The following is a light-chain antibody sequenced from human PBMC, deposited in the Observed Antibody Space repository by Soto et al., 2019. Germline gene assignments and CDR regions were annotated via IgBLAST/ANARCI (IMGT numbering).Light chain of an antibody. Sequence: QSVLTQPASVSGSPGQSITISCTGTSSDIGGYNFVSWYQHHPGKAPRLMIFGVSDRPSGVSDSFSGSKSGNTASLTISGLQAEDEADYYCSSYISSSTPYVFGTGTKLTVL. V-gene: IGLV2-14*03. J-gene: IGLJ1*01. CDR3: SSYISSSTPYV. CDR1: SSDIGGYNF. CDR2: GVS.